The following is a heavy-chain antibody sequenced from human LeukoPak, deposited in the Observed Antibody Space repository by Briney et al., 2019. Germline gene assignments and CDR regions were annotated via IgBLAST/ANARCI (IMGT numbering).Heavy chain of an antibody. CDR3: ARSRGTGDPFDY. CDR2: IYYSGRT. CDR1: GGSISSGGYY. Sequence: SETLSLTCTVSGGSISSGGYYWSWVRQPPGRGLEWIGSIYYSGRTYYNPSLKSRVTISVDTSKHQFSLNLSSVTAADTAMYYCARSRGTGDPFDYWGQGTLVTVSS. V-gene: IGHV4-39*01. J-gene: IGHJ4*02. D-gene: IGHD7-27*01.